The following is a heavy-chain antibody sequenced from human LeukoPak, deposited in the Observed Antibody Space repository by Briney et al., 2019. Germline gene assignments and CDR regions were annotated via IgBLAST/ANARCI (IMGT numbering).Heavy chain of an antibody. V-gene: IGHV1-2*02. CDR1: GYTFTGYY. J-gene: IGHJ3*02. Sequence: ASVKVSCKASGYTFTGYYMHWVRQAPGQGLEWMGWINPNSGGTNYAQMFQGRVTMTRDTSISTAYMELSRLRSDDTAVYYCARATVRDAFDIWGQGTMVTVSS. CDR3: ARATVRDAFDI. CDR2: INPNSGGT. D-gene: IGHD4-17*01.